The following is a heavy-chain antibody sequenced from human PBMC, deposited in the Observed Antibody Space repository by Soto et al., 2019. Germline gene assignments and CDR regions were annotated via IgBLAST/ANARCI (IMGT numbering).Heavy chain of an antibody. D-gene: IGHD2-8*01. CDR3: ARAVAYFATNGPRYYFDY. J-gene: IGHJ4*02. V-gene: IGHV4-39*02. CDR1: GGSISSSSYY. Sequence: SETVSLTCTVSGGSISSSSYYWGWIRQPPGKGLEWIGSIYYSGSTYYNPSLKSRVTISVDTSKNHFSLNLSFVTAANTAGYYCARAVAYFATNGPRYYFDYWGQGTLVTVSS. CDR2: IYYSGST.